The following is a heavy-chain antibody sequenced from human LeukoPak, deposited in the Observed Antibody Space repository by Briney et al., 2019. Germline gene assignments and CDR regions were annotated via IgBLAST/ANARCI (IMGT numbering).Heavy chain of an antibody. CDR3: ARDRGDDGMDV. CDR1: GGSISGSTYY. D-gene: IGHD4-17*01. CDR2: IYYSGST. Sequence: SETLSLTCTVSGGSISGSTYYWGWIRQPPGKGLEWIGTIYYSGSTYYNPSLKSRVTISVDTSKNQFSLKLNSVTAADTAVYYCARDRGDDGMDVWGQGTTVTVSS. V-gene: IGHV4-39*07. J-gene: IGHJ6*02.